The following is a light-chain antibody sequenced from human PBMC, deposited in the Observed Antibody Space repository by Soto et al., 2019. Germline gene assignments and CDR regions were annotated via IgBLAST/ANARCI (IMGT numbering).Light chain of an antibody. V-gene: IGKV1-39*01. CDR2: AAS. CDR3: QQRHTFPRT. J-gene: IGKJ1*01. Sequence: DIQMTQSPSSLSASVGDRITITCRASQGIRSYLSWYQQKPGKAPKLLIHAASNLQSGVPSRFSGSGSGTDFTLSISFLQPEDSATYYCQQRHTFPRTFGQGTKVEI. CDR1: QGIRSY.